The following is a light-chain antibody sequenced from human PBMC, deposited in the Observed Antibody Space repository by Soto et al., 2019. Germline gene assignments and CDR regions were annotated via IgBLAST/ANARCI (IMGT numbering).Light chain of an antibody. CDR3: CSRL. J-gene: IGLJ2*01. CDR2: EVA. CDR1: STDPATYDL. V-gene: IGLV2-23*02. Sequence: QSALTQPASVSGSPGQSITISCTGTSTDPATYDLVSWYQQHPGKAPQLIIYEVAKRPSGVSARSSGSQSGDTASLTISGLQAADEAYYYCCSRLFGGGTKLTVL.